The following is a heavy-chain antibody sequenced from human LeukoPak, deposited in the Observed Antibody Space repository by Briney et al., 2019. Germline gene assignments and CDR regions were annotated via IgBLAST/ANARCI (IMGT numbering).Heavy chain of an antibody. Sequence: PSETLSLTCTVSGGSISSSSYYWGWIRQPPGKGLEWIGTIFYSGTTYYNPSLKSRVTMSVDTSKNQFSLKLSSVAAADTAVYYCASCRGLGIQLWFDYWGQGTLVTVSS. V-gene: IGHV4-39*07. D-gene: IGHD5-18*01. CDR1: GGSISSSSYY. CDR3: ASCRGLGIQLWFDY. CDR2: IFYSGTT. J-gene: IGHJ4*02.